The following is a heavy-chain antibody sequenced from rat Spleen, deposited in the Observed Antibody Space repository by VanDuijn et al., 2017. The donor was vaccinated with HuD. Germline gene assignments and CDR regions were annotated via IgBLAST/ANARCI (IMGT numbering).Heavy chain of an antibody. D-gene: IGHD1-2*01. Sequence: EVQVVESGGGLVQPGRSLKLSCAASGFTFSDYAMAWVRQSPKKGLEWVASISYEGSSTYYGDSVKGRFTISRDNAKNTLYLQMDSLRSEDTATYYCAKGLYSSPFGMDAWGQGASVTVSS. CDR1: GFTFSDYA. V-gene: IGHV5-22*01. J-gene: IGHJ4*01. CDR2: ISYEGSST. CDR3: AKGLYSSPFGMDA.